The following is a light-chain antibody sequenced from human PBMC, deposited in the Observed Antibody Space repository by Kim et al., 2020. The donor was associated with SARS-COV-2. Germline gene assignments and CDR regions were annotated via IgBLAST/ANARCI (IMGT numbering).Light chain of an antibody. CDR3: QTWGPGIRV. Sequence: ASVKLTCTRSSDHSNDAIAWHQQQPGKGPRFLMKVNSDGSHTKGDGIPDRFSGSSSGAERSLTISSLHSEDEADYFCQTWGPGIRVFGGGTKVTVL. CDR1: SDHSNDA. J-gene: IGLJ3*02. V-gene: IGLV4-69*01. CDR2: VNSDGSH.